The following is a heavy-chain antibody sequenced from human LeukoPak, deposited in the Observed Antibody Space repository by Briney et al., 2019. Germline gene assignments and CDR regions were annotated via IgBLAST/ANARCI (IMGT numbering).Heavy chain of an antibody. J-gene: IGHJ3*02. CDR2: ISGSAYST. Sequence: AGGSLRLSCAASGFTFSSYAMNWVRQAPRKGLEWVSGISGSAYSTYYADSVKGRFTISRDNSKNTLYLQMNSLRAEDTAVYYCAKADPIYPAFDTWGQGTMVTVSS. V-gene: IGHV3-23*01. CDR3: AKADPIYPAFDT. CDR1: GFTFSSYA. D-gene: IGHD2/OR15-2a*01.